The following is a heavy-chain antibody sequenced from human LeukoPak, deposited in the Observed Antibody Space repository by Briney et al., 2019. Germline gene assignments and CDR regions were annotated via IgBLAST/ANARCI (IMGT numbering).Heavy chain of an antibody. J-gene: IGHJ4*02. V-gene: IGHV3-9*01. CDR3: AKDISYRGSGFFDY. D-gene: IGHD3-22*01. CDR1: GFTFDDYA. CDR2: ISWNSRSI. Sequence: GGSLRLSCAASGFTFDDYAMHWVRQAPGKGLEWVSGISWNSRSISYADSVKGRFTISRDNAKNSLYLQMNSLRAEDTALYYCAKDISYRGSGFFDYWGQGTLVTVSS.